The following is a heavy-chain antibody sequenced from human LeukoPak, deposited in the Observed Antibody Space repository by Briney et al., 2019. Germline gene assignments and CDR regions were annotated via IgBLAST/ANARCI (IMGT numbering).Heavy chain of an antibody. CDR3: ARGSFWSGYRSYFDY. CDR2: IYTSGST. J-gene: IGHJ4*02. V-gene: IGHV4-4*07. D-gene: IGHD3-3*01. CDR1: GGSISSYY. Sequence: PSETLSLTCTVSGGSISSYYWSWIRQPAGKGLEWIGRIYTSGSTNYNPSLKSRVTMSVDTSKNQFSLKLSPVTAADTAVYYCARGSFWSGYRSYFDYWGQGTLVTVSS.